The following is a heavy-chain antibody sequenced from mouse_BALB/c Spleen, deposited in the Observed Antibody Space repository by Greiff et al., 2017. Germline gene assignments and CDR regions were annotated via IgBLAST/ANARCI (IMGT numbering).Heavy chain of an antibody. V-gene: IGHV1-9*01. CDR3: AREAVVYHYAMDY. CDR2: ILPGSGST. J-gene: IGHJ4*01. Sequence: QVQLKESGAELMKPGASVKISCKATGYTFSSYWIEWVKQRPGHGLEWIGEILPGSGSTNYNEKFKGKATFTADTSSNTAYMQLSSLTSEDSAVYNCAREAVVYHYAMDYWGQGTADTVSS. D-gene: IGHD1-1*02. CDR1: GYTFSSYW.